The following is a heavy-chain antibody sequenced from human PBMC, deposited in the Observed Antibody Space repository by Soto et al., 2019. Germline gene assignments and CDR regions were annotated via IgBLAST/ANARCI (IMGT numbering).Heavy chain of an antibody. CDR3: ARDGQRVAVFGMGVRNWFDP. CDR1: GFTFTSHW. D-gene: IGHD3-3*01. CDR2: INNDGSTT. J-gene: IGHJ5*02. Sequence: EVHLVEAGGGLVQPGGSLRLSCAASGFTFTSHWMHWVRQAPGKGLVWLSRINNDGSTTDYADSVKGRFSVSRDNAKNTLYLQVSSLGAEDSADYYCARDGQRVAVFGMGVRNWFDPWGRGTQVIVSS. V-gene: IGHV3-74*01.